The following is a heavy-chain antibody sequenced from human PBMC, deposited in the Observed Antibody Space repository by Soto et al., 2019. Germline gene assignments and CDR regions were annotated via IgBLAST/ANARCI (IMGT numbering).Heavy chain of an antibody. CDR3: VREGGSLAFDS. Sequence: EVQLVASGGDLVPPGGSLRLSCAVSGLTFSTDEMNWVRQAPGKGLEWLAYISYTSTTIKYADSVKGRFAVSRDNAKKSLYLQINNLRVEATAIYYCVREGGSLAFDSWGQGTLVTVSS. J-gene: IGHJ4*02. CDR1: GLTFSTDE. D-gene: IGHD1-1*01. CDR2: ISYTSTTI. V-gene: IGHV3-48*03.